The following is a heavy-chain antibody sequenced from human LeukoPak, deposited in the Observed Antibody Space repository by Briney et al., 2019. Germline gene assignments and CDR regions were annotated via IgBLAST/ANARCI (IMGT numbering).Heavy chain of an antibody. CDR2: INHSGST. CDR1: GGSFSGYY. J-gene: IGHJ3*02. D-gene: IGHD3-22*01. CDR3: ARENESSGYFSLAGAFDI. Sequence: SETLSLTCAVYGGSFSGYYWSWIRQPPGKGLEWIGEINHSGSTNYNPSLKSRVTISVDASKNHFSLKLSSVTAADTAVYYCARENESSGYFSLAGAFDIWGQGTVVTVSS. V-gene: IGHV4-34*01.